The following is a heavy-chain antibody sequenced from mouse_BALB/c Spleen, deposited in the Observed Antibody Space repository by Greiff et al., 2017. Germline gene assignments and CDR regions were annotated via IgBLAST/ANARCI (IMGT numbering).Heavy chain of an antibody. D-gene: IGHD1-1*01. CDR3: ARGSYYYGSSSAWFAY. V-gene: IGHV1-9*01. CDR2: ILPGSGST. Sequence: QVQLQQSGAELMKPGASVKISCKATGYTFSSYWIEWVKQRPGHGLEWIGEILPGSGSTNYNEKFKGKATFTADTSSNTAYMQLSSLTSEDSAVYYCARGSYYYGSSSAWFAYGGQGTLVTVSA. CDR1: GYTFSSYW. J-gene: IGHJ3*01.